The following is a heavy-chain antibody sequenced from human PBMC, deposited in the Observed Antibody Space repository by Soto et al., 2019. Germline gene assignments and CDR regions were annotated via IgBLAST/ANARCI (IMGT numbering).Heavy chain of an antibody. CDR1: GGSVRAPDW. CDR3: ARVRQGCSVNNCYFDP. J-gene: IGHJ5*01. D-gene: IGHD1-1*01. V-gene: IGHV4-4*02. Sequence: KPSETLSLTCTLSGGSVRAPDWWNCVRQSPDKGLEWIAEVHISGHSNYNPSLRSRVSVSIDSSKNQFYLNLNSVTAADTAIYYCARVRQGCSVNNCYFDPWGQGTQVTVSS. CDR2: VHISGHS.